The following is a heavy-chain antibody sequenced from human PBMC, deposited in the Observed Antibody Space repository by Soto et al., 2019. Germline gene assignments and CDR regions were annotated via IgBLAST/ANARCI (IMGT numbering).Heavy chain of an antibody. CDR3: ARVGNGGYGREADFEY. Sequence: QVVLEQSGAEVKKPGASVKVSCRASGYTFTNYNTGWVRLAPGQGLQWMGGIPGYNGNTNYAQQFRGRVTMTTDTSTSAAYMELRSLRSGDTAVYYCARVGNGGYGREADFEYWGHGTLVTVSS. V-gene: IGHV1-18*01. J-gene: IGHJ4*01. CDR2: IPGYNGNT. D-gene: IGHD5-12*01. CDR1: GYTFTNYN.